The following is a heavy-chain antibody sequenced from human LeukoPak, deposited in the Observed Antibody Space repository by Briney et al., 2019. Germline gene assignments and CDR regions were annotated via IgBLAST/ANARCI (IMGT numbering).Heavy chain of an antibody. CDR2: IKQDASEK. D-gene: IGHD1-7*01. Sequence: GGSLRLSCAASGFTFSNYWMSWVRQAPGKGLEWVANIKQDASEKYYVDSVKGRFTISRDNAQNSLYLRMNSLRAEDTAAYYCARVELAPYYYYMDVWGKGTTVTVSS. CDR1: GFTFSNYW. V-gene: IGHV3-7*01. CDR3: ARVELAPYYYYMDV. J-gene: IGHJ6*03.